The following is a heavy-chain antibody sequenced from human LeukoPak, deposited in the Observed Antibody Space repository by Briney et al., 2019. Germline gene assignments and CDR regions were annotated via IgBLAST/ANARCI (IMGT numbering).Heavy chain of an antibody. J-gene: IGHJ4*02. D-gene: IGHD2-15*01. CDR1: GYSISSGYY. CDR2: IYHSGST. CDR3: ARLHCSGGSCYQPEKTLFDY. Sequence: SETLSLTCAVSGYSISSGYYWGWIRQPPGKGLEWIGSIYHSGSTYYSASLKSRVTTSVDTSKNQFSLKLSSVTAADTAVYYCARLHCSGGSCYQPEKTLFDYWGQGTLVTVSS. V-gene: IGHV4-38-2*01.